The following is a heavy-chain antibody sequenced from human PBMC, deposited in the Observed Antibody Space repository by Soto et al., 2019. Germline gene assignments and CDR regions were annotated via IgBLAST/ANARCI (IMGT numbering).Heavy chain of an antibody. CDR3: VMGYYFDY. Sequence: EVQLVESGGGLVQPGGSLRLSCAASGLTFSSYSMNWVRQAPGKGLEWVSDISTSSTTIHYADSAKGRFTISRDNAKNSLYLQMNSLRAEDTAVYYCVMGYYFDYWGQGTLVTVSS. CDR2: ISTSSTTI. D-gene: IGHD2-8*01. V-gene: IGHV3-48*01. CDR1: GLTFSSYS. J-gene: IGHJ4*02.